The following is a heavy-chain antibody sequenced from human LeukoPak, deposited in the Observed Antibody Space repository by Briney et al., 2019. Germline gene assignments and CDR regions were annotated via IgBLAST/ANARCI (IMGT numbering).Heavy chain of an antibody. CDR2: INPNSGGT. V-gene: IGHV1-2*02. CDR1: GYTFTGYY. CDR3: AREYRERWLQFHSTHYFDY. D-gene: IGHD5-24*01. J-gene: IGHJ4*02. Sequence: ASVKVSCKASGYTFTGYYVHWVRQAPGQGLEWMGWINPNSGGTNYAQKFQGRVTMTRDTSISTAYMELSRLRSDDTAVYYCAREYRERWLQFHSTHYFDYWGQGTLVTVSS.